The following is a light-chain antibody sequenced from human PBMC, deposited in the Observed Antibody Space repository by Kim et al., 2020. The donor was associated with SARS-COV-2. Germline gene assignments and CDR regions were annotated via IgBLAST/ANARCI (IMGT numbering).Light chain of an antibody. V-gene: IGLV2-11*03. CDR2: DVT. Sequence: QSVPISCTGTSSDVGGYNYVSWYRQYPGKAPQFLIYDVTQRPSGVPARFSGSKSGNTASLTISGLQAEDEADYYCSSYAGSNTFVIFGGGTKLTVL. CDR1: SSDVGGYNY. J-gene: IGLJ2*01. CDR3: SSYAGSNTFVI.